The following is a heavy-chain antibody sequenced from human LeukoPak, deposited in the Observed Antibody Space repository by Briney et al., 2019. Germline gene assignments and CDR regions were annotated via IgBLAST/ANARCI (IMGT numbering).Heavy chain of an antibody. J-gene: IGHJ4*02. Sequence: SETLSLTCAVSGGSISSSDWWSWVRQPPGQGLEWIGEIYHSGSTNYNPSLKSRVTISVDKSKNQFSLKLNSVTAADTAVYYCARHGSARGYFVYWGQGTLVTVSS. CDR1: GGSISSSDW. D-gene: IGHD2-15*01. V-gene: IGHV4-4*02. CDR2: IYHSGST. CDR3: ARHGSARGYFVY.